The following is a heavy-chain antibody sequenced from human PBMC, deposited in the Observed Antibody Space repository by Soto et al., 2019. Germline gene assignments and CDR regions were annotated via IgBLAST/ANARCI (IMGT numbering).Heavy chain of an antibody. J-gene: IGHJ4*02. D-gene: IGHD1-1*01. V-gene: IGHV3-15*01. CDR3: TTNAPPRVQLERSEFDY. Sequence: EVQLVESGGGLVKPGGSLRLSCAASGFTFSNAWMSWVRQAPGKGLEWVGRIKSKTDGGTTDYAAPVKGRFTISRDDSKNTLYLQMNSLKTEDTAVYYCTTNAPPRVQLERSEFDYWGQGTLVTVSS. CDR1: GFTFSNAW. CDR2: IKSKTDGGTT.